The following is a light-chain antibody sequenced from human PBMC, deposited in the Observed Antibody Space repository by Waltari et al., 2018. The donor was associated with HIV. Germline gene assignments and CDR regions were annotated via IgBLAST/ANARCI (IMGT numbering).Light chain of an antibody. CDR1: SSDVGGYKF. CDR3: CSYTSSITGRV. J-gene: IGLJ1*01. CDR2: DVT. Sequence: QPALPQPASVSGSPGQSITIPCTGTSSDVGGYKFVSWYQQYPGKAPKLIIYDVTNRPSGVSNRFSGSKSGNTASLTISGLQAEDEADYYCCSYTSSITGRVFGTGTKVTVL. V-gene: IGLV2-14*03.